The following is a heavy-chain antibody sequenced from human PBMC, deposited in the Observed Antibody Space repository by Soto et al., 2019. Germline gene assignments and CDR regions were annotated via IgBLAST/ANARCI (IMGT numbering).Heavy chain of an antibody. CDR3: ASLVGATLSYYYGMDV. CDR2: IIPIFGTA. D-gene: IGHD1-26*01. CDR1: GGTFSSYA. Sequence: QVQLVQSGAEVKKPGSSVKVSCKASGGTFSSYAISWVRQAPGQGLEWMGGIIPIFGTANCAQKFQGRVTITADESTSTAYMELSSLRSEDTAVYYCASLVGATLSYYYGMDVWGQGTTVTVSS. J-gene: IGHJ6*02. V-gene: IGHV1-69*01.